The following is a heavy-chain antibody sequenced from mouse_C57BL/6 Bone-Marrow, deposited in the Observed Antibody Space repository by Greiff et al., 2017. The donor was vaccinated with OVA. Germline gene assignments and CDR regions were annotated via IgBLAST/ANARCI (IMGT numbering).Heavy chain of an antibody. CDR3: GRWGYYYGSRSPSYYAMDY. Sequence: EVQLQQSGPELVKPGASVKISCKASGYTFTDYYMNWVKQSHGKSLEWIGDINPNNGGTSYNQKFKGKATLTVDKSSSTAYMELRSLTSEDSAVYYCGRWGYYYGSRSPSYYAMDYWGQGTSVTVSS. D-gene: IGHD1-1*01. CDR1: GYTFTDYY. J-gene: IGHJ4*01. CDR2: INPNNGGT. V-gene: IGHV1-26*01.